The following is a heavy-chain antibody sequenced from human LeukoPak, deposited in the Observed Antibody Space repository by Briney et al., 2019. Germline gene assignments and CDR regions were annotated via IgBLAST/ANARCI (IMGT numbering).Heavy chain of an antibody. D-gene: IGHD2-8*02. CDR2: IIPIFGTA. Sequence: GASVKVSCKASGGTFSSYAISWVRQAPGQGLEWMGGIIPIFGTANYAQKFQGRVTITADESTSTAYMELSSLRSEDTAVYYCVTGGYCTSDNCYVHWGQGTLVTVSS. CDR3: VTGGYCTSDNCYVH. V-gene: IGHV1-69*13. J-gene: IGHJ5*02. CDR1: GGTFSSYA.